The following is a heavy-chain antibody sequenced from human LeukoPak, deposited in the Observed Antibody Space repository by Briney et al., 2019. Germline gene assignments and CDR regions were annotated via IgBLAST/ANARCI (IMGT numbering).Heavy chain of an antibody. CDR1: GGSISSYY. J-gene: IGHJ6*03. CDR3: ARGDWGSPDYYYMDV. D-gene: IGHD7-27*01. CDR2: IYYSGST. Sequence: SETLSLTCTVSGGSISSYYWSWIRQPPGKGLEWIGYIYYSGSTNYNPSLKSRVTISVDTSKNQFSLKLSSVTAADTAVYYCARGDWGSPDYYYMDVWGKGPRSPSP. V-gene: IGHV4-59*01.